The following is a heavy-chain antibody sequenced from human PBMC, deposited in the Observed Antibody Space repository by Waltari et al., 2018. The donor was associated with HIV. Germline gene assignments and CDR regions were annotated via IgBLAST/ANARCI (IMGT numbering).Heavy chain of an antibody. CDR2: SYSGGST. CDR1: GFTVGNIF. CDR3: AREEAVTARGGIDV. J-gene: IGHJ3*01. Sequence: EVQLVDSGGGLVQPGGSLRLSCAASGFTVGNIFMSWVRRAPGKGLEWVSVSYSGGSTYYADSVKGRFTISRDNSKNTLYLQMNSLRVEDTAVYYCAREEAVTARGGIDVWGQGTMVTISS. D-gene: IGHD3-10*01. V-gene: IGHV3-66*01.